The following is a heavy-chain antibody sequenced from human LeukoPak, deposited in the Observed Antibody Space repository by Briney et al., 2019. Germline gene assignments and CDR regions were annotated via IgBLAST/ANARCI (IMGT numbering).Heavy chain of an antibody. CDR3: ARERKYQLISAGFDP. D-gene: IGHD2-2*01. CDR2: ISSSSSYI. V-gene: IGHV3-21*01. CDR1: GFTFSSYS. Sequence: GGSLRLSCAASGFTFSSYSMNWVRQAPGKGLEWVSSISSSSSYIYYADSVKGRFTISRDNAKNSLYLQMNSLRAEDTAVYYCARERKYQLISAGFDPWGQGTLVTVSS. J-gene: IGHJ5*02.